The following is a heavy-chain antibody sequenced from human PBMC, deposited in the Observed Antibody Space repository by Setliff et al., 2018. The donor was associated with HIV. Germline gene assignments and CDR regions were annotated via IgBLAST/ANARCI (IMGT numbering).Heavy chain of an antibody. CDR2: IYASGNT. J-gene: IGHJ6*03. CDR3: ARDRGPYCSGPCHPSSYSYMDV. CDR1: GGSITSTSYY. V-gene: IGHV4-61*02. Sequence: SETLSLTCTVSGGSITSTSYYWTWIRQPAGKGLEWIGRIYASGNTNYNPSLKSRVTMSVDTSKNQFSLRLNSVTSADTAVYFCARDRGPYCSGPCHPSSYSYMDVWGKGTTVTVSS. D-gene: IGHD2-15*01.